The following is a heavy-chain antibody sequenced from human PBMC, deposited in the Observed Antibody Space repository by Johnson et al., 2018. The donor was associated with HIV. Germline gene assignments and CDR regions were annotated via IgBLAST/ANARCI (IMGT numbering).Heavy chain of an antibody. CDR1: GFTFSSYG. D-gene: IGHD3/OR15-3a*01. CDR2: ISYDGNNK. CDR3: AREDLYDL. J-gene: IGHJ3*01. V-gene: IGHV3-30*03. Sequence: QVQLVESGGGVVQPGRSLRLSCAASGFTFSSYGMLWVRQAPGKGLEWVAVISYDGNNKYYADSVKGRFTISRDNSKETLYLQMNSLRDDDTAVYYCAREDLYDLGGQGTMVTVST.